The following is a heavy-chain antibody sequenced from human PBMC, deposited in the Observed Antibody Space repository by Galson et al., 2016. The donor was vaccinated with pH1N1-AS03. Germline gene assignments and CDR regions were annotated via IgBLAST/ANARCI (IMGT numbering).Heavy chain of an antibody. CDR1: GASVSHYASY. Sequence: SETLSLTCSVSGASVSHYASYWGWIRQAPGKGLEWIATVSARGTTYHNPSLASRLTISLDTSKNHFSLTLTSVTAADTAMYYCARDRRDCSGGSCSQDGWFDPWGQGTLVVGSS. J-gene: IGHJ5*02. D-gene: IGHD2-15*01. CDR3: ARDRRDCSGGSCSQDGWFDP. CDR2: VSARGTT. V-gene: IGHV4-39*07.